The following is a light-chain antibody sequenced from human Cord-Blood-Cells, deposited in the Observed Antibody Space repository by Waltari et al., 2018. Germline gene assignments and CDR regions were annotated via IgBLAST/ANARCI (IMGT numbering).Light chain of an antibody. CDR2: AAS. CDR1: QSISSY. CDR3: QQSYSTPLT. V-gene: IGKV1-39*01. Sequence: IKLTHSPCSLSASVGDRVTITCRASQSISSYLNWYQQKPGKAPKLLIYAASSLQSGVPSRFSGSGSGTDFTLTISSLQPEDFATYYCQQSYSTPLTFGGGTKVEIK. J-gene: IGKJ4*01.